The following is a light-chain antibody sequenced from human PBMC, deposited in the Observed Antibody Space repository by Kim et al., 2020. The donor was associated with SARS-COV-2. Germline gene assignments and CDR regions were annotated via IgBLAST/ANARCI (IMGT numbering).Light chain of an antibody. J-gene: IGKJ2*01. CDR1: QSVSSSY. V-gene: IGKV3-20*01. CDR2: GAS. CDR3: QQYGSSHYT. Sequence: EIVLTQSPGTLSLSPGERATLSCRASQSVSSSYLAWYQQKPGQAPRLLIYGASSRATGIPDRFSGSGSGTDFTRTISRLEPEDFAVYYCQQYGSSHYTFGQGTKLEI.